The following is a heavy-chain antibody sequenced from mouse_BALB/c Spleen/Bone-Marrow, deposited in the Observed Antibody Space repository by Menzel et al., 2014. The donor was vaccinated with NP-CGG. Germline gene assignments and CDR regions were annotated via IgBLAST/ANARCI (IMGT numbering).Heavy chain of an antibody. Sequence: QVQLKQSGAELVKPGASVKLSCKASGYTFTSYWMHWVKQRPGQGLEWIGEINPSNGRTNYNEKFKSKATLTVDKSSSTAYMQLSSLTSEDSAVYYCARSSYYYSSSYVNAMDYWGQGTSVTVSS. CDR2: INPSNGRT. D-gene: IGHD1-1*01. J-gene: IGHJ4*01. CDR1: GYTFTSYW. V-gene: IGHV1S81*02. CDR3: ARSSYYYSSSYVNAMDY.